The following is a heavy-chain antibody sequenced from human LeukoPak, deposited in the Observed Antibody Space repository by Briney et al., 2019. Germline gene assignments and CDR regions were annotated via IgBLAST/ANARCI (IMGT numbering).Heavy chain of an antibody. Sequence: SETLSLTCTVSGGSISSYYWSWIRQPPGKGLEWIGYIYYSGSTNYNPSLKSRVTISVDTSKNQFSLKLSSVTAADTAVYYCARLSYYDILTGYPNPSFDYWGQGTLVTVSS. D-gene: IGHD3-9*01. J-gene: IGHJ4*02. CDR3: ARLSYYDILTGYPNPSFDY. CDR2: IYYSGST. CDR1: GGSISSYY. V-gene: IGHV4-59*01.